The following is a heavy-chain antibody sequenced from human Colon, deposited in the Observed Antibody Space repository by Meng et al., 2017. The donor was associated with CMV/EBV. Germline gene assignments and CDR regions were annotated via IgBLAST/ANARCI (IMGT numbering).Heavy chain of an antibody. J-gene: IGHJ6*02. CDR3: ARDVYDSSYYFYYGLDV. V-gene: IGHV1-46*01. Sequence: ASVKVSCKASGYTFTSYYIHWVRQAPGQGLQWMGVINPRTDYTNYPQKFQGRVTMTRDTSTTTVYMELSSLKSDDTAVYYCARDVYDSSYYFYYGLDVWGQGTPVTVSS. CDR1: GYTFTSYY. CDR2: INPRTDYT. D-gene: IGHD5/OR15-5a*01.